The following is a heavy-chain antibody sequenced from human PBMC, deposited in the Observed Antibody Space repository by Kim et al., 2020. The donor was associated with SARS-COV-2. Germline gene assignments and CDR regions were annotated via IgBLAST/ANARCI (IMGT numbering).Heavy chain of an antibody. V-gene: IGHV3-23*01. Sequence: GGSLRLSCTVSGFTFTDYGMTWVRQAPGQGLEWVSTISGSGVSTYYADSVKGRFAISRDNSKDTVYLHMSNLRAADTATYYCGKCILSVYVMDVWGQGTTVAVSS. D-gene: IGHD3-9*01. CDR3: GKCILSVYVMDV. J-gene: IGHJ6*02. CDR2: ISGSGVST. CDR1: GFTFTDYG.